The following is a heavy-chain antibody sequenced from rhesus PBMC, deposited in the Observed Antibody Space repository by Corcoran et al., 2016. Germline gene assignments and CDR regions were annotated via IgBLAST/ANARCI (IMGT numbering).Heavy chain of an antibody. D-gene: IGHD4-29*01. J-gene: IGHJ4*01. CDR2: IIPLVGIT. V-gene: IGHV1-151*01. CDR3: ARGGTTVAKGLTYFDY. Sequence: QVQLVQSGAEVKKPGASVKLSCKASGFTFSIYAISWVRQAPGQGLEWMGEIIPLVGITNYAQKFLGRVTITADTSTSTAYMERSSLRSEDTAVYYCARGGTTVAKGLTYFDYWGQGVLVTVSS. CDR1: GFTFSIYA.